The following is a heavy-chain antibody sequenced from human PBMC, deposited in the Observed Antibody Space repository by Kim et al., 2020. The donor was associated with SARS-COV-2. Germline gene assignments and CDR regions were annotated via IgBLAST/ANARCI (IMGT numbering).Heavy chain of an antibody. J-gene: IGHJ3*02. CDR1: GGTFSSYA. V-gene: IGHV1-69*13. CDR3: AIAAAGTGPAAFDI. D-gene: IGHD6-13*01. CDR2: IIPIFGTA. Sequence: SVKVSCKASGGTFSSYAISWVRQAPGQGLEWMGGIIPIFGTANYAQKFQGRVTITADESTSTAYMELSSLRSEDTAVYYCAIAAAGTGPAAFDIWGQGTMVTVSS.